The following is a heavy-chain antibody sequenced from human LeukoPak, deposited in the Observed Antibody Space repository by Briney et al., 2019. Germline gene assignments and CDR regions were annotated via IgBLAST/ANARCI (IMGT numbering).Heavy chain of an antibody. Sequence: KPSETLSLTCTVSGGSISSYYWSWIRQPPGKGLEWIGYFYYSGSTNYNPSLKSRVTISVDTSKNQFSLKLSSVTAADTAVYYCARDHWAPGDYGGWYFDLWGRGTLVTVSS. CDR2: FYYSGST. J-gene: IGHJ2*01. V-gene: IGHV4-59*01. CDR1: GGSISSYY. D-gene: IGHD4-17*01. CDR3: ARDHWAPGDYGGWYFDL.